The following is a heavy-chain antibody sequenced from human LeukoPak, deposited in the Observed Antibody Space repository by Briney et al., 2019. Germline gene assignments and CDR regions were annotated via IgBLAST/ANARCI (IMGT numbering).Heavy chain of an antibody. V-gene: IGHV4-61*05. Sequence: SETLSLTCTVSGGSISSSSYYWGWIRQPPGKGLEWIGYIYYSGSTNYNPSLKSRVTISVDTSKNQFSLKLSSVTAADTAVYYCASRDPSLEPRNYYGMDVWGQGTTVTVSS. J-gene: IGHJ6*02. CDR1: GGSISSSSYY. CDR3: ASRDPSLEPRNYYGMDV. CDR2: IYYSGST.